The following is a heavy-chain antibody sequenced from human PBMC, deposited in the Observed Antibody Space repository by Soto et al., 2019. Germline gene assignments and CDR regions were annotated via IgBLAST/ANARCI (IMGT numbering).Heavy chain of an antibody. CDR1: GYTFTSYG. CDR3: ARDRGPVEHQLVQMGGGYNWLDP. V-gene: IGHV1-18*01. J-gene: IGHJ5*02. D-gene: IGHD6-13*01. Sequence: ASVKVSCKASGYTFTSYGISWVRQAPGQGLEWMGWISAYNGNTNYAQKLQGRVTMTTDTSTSTAYMELRSLRSDDTAVYYCARDRGPVEHQLVQMGGGYNWLDPWGQGTLVTVSS. CDR2: ISAYNGNT.